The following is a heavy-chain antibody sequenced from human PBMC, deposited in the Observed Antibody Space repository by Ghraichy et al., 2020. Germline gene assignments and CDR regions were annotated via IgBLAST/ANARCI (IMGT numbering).Heavy chain of an antibody. V-gene: IGHV3-53*01. CDR3: STHYPRY. Sequence: GESLNISCEVSEFTVYNNYMSWVRQAPGKGLEWVSLIYSGGDTDYADSVKGRFTISRDKSKNTLSLQMNSLRAEDTAVYYCSTHYPRYWGQGTLVIVSS. D-gene: IGHD1-26*01. CDR1: EFTVYNNY. J-gene: IGHJ4*02. CDR2: IYSGGDT.